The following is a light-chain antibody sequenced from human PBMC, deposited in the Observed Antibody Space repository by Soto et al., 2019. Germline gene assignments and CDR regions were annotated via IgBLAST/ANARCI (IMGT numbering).Light chain of an antibody. Sequence: EIVMTQSPATLSLSPGARATLSCRASQSVTSNLAWYRQKPGQAPRLLIYGASTRATGIPARFSGSGSGTEFTLTISSLQSEDFAVYYCQQYNNWPPGVTFGPGTKVDIK. CDR1: QSVTSN. V-gene: IGKV3-15*01. CDR2: GAS. CDR3: QQYNNWPPGVT. J-gene: IGKJ3*01.